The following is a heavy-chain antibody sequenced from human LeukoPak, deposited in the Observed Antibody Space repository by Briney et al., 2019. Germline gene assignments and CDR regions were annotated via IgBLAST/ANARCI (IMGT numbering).Heavy chain of an antibody. D-gene: IGHD3-10*01. CDR3: ARERGITMVRGGWFDP. V-gene: IGHV4-61*01. CDR2: IYYSGST. Sequence: PSETLSLTCTVSGGSVSSGSYYWSWIRQPPGKGLEWIGYIYYSGSTNYNPSLKSRVTISVDTSKNQFSLKLSSVTAADTAVYYCARERGITMVRGGWFDPWGQGTLVTVSS. J-gene: IGHJ5*02. CDR1: GGSVSSGSYY.